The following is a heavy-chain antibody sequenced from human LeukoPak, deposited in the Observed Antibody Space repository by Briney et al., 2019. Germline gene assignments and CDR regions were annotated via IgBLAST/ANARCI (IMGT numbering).Heavy chain of an antibody. D-gene: IGHD5-18*01. CDR1: VFTFSSYS. V-gene: IGHV3-21*01. CDR2: ISSSRSYI. Sequence: GGSLRLSCAASVFTFSSYSMNWVRQAPGKRREWVSSISSSRSYIYYADSVKGRFTISRDNAKNSLYLQMNSLRAEDTAVYYCARGALDTAMVMTPSYMDVWGKGTTVTVSS. J-gene: IGHJ6*03. CDR3: ARGALDTAMVMTPSYMDV.